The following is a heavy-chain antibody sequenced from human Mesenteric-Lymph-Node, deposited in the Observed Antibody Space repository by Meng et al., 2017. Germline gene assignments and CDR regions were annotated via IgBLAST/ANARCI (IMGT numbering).Heavy chain of an antibody. J-gene: IGHJ4*02. Sequence: ASVKVSCKTSGYSFSGYYMHWVRQAPGQGLEWMGRINPNSGGTNYAQNFQGRVTMTEDTSISTAYMELRRLTSDDTAVYYCARVKVPSTVFGEVMPFDYWGQGTLVTFSS. CDR2: INPNSGGT. CDR3: ARVKVPSTVFGEVMPFDY. D-gene: IGHD3-3*01. V-gene: IGHV1-2*06. CDR1: GYSFSGYY.